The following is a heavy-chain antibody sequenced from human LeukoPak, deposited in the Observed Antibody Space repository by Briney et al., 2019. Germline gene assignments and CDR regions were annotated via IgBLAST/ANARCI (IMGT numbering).Heavy chain of an antibody. V-gene: IGHV4-39*02. J-gene: IGHJ6*02. CDR3: ARMSVAARRIHDYGMDV. Sequence: SETLSLTCTVSGGSISSSSYYWGWIRQPPGGGLEWIGSIYYSGSTYYNPSLKSRVTMSIDTSKSLFSLSLNSVTAADTAVFYCARMSVAARRIHDYGMDVWGQGTTVTVSS. CDR2: IYYSGST. D-gene: IGHD6-6*01. CDR1: GGSISSSSYY.